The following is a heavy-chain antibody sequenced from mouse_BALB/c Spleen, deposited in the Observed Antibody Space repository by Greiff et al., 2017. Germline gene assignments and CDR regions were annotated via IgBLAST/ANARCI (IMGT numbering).Heavy chain of an antibody. CDR1: GFTFSDFY. V-gene: IGHV7-1*02. CDR2: SRNKANDYTT. Sequence: EVMLVESGGGLVQPGGSLRLSCATSGFTFSDFYMEWVRQPPGKRLEWIAASRNKANDYTTEYIASVMGRFIVSRDTSKSILYLQMNALRAEDTAIYYCARDAAGGYGLDYWGQGTTLTVSS. CDR3: ARDAAGGYGLDY. J-gene: IGHJ2*01. D-gene: IGHD2-2*01.